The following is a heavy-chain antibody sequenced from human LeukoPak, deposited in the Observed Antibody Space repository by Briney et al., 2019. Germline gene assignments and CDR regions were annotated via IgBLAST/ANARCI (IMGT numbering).Heavy chain of an antibody. CDR2: ISWSGNTI. Sequence: GGSLRLSCVASGFTFSDYCMNWVRQAPWKGLEWISYISWSGNTIYYADSVEGRFTISRDNAKNSIYLQMNSLRAEDTGVYYCARPTTVTTISADAFDIWGQGTMVTVSS. CDR3: ARPTTVTTISADAFDI. D-gene: IGHD4-17*01. CDR1: GFTFSDYC. V-gene: IGHV3-48*01. J-gene: IGHJ3*02.